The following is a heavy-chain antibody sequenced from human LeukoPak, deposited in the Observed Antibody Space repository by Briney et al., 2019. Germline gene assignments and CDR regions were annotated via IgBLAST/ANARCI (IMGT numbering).Heavy chain of an antibody. CDR3: TRPGGAVSGTQFDY. CDR1: GFTFSGAA. CDR2: IRSRSNNYAT. V-gene: IGHV3-73*01. J-gene: IGHJ4*02. D-gene: IGHD6-19*01. Sequence: GGSLRLSCAASGFTFSGAAMHWVRQASGKGLEWVGHIRSRSNNYATAYAASVKGRFTISRDDSKNTAYQQMNSLKTEDTAVYYCTRPGGAVSGTQFDYWGQGTLVTVPS.